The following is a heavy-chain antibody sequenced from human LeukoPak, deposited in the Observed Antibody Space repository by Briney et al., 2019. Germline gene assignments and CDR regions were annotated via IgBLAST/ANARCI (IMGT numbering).Heavy chain of an antibody. J-gene: IGHJ3*02. V-gene: IGHV1-2*02. CDR1: GYMFTNYG. CDR2: INPNSGGT. CDR3: ARDSSSSGNYAFDI. Sequence: ASVKVSCKASGYMFTNYGISWVRQAPGQGLEWMGWINPNSGGTNYAQKFQGRVTMTRDTSISTAYMELSRLRSDDTAVYYCARDSSSSGNYAFDIWGQGTMVTVSS. D-gene: IGHD6-6*01.